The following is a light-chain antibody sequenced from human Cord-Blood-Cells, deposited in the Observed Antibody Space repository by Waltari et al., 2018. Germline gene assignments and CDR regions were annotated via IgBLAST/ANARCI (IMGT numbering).Light chain of an antibody. J-gene: IGLJ1*01. V-gene: IGLV2-11*01. CDR1: SSAVGRYNY. CDR2: DVS. CDR3: CSYAGSYV. Sequence: QSALTQPRSVSGSPGQSVTISCTGTSSAVGRYNYVSWNQQHPGKAPKLMIYDVSKRPSGVPDRFSGSKSGNTASLTISGLQAEDEADYYCCSYAGSYVFGTGTKVTVL.